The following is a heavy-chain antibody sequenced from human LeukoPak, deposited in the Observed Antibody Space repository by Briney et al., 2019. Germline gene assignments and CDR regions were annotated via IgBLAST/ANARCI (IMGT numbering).Heavy chain of an antibody. CDR3: ARRAPPVLRFLEWLLVDAFDI. CDR2: IYYSGST. CDR1: GGSISSSSYY. Sequence: SETLSLTCTVSGGSISSSSYYWGWIRQPPGKGLEWIGSIYYSGSTYYNPSLKSRVTISVDTSENQFSLKLSSVTAADTAVYYCARRAPPVLRFLEWLLVDAFDIWGQGTMVTVSS. J-gene: IGHJ3*02. V-gene: IGHV4-39*01. D-gene: IGHD3-3*01.